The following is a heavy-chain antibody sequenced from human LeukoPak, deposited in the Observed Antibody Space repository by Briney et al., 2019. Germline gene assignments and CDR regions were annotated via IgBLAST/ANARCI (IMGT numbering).Heavy chain of an antibody. CDR2: ISGSGGST. CDR3: ARDRDFPRDQFDY. V-gene: IGHV3-23*01. CDR1: GFTFSSYA. Sequence: PGGSLRLSCAVAGFTFSSYAMSWVRQAPGKGLEWVSGISGSGGSTYYADSVKGRFTISRDNSKNTLYLQMNSLRAEDTAVYFCARDRDFPRDQFDYWGQGTLVTVSS. D-gene: IGHD2-21*02. J-gene: IGHJ4*02.